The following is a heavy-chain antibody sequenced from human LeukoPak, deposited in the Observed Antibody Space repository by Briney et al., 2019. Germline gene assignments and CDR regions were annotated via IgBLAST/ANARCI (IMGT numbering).Heavy chain of an antibody. CDR3: AKDRAMVPLPPMEIDY. CDR1: GFTFSSYA. V-gene: IGHV3-23*01. D-gene: IGHD5-18*01. CDR2: ISGSGGST. Sequence: QPGGSLRLSCAASGFTFSSYAMSWVRQAPGKGLEWVSAISGSGGSTYYADSVKGRFTISRDNSKNTLYLQMNSLRAEDTAVYYCAKDRAMVPLPPMEIDYWGQGTLVTVSS. J-gene: IGHJ4*02.